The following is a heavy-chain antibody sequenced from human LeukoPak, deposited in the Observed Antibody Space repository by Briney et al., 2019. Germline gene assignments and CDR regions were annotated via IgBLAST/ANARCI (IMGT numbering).Heavy chain of an antibody. CDR1: GYTFTSYA. CDR2: INGGSGNT. Sequence: ASVKVSCKASGYTFTSYAMHWVRQAPGQRPDWMGWINGGSGNTKYSPEFQGRVTITRDTSASTAYMELSSLRSEDTAVYYCANPRYDSSGYYYVDWGQGTLVTVSS. D-gene: IGHD3-22*01. J-gene: IGHJ4*02. CDR3: ANPRYDSSGYYYVD. V-gene: IGHV1-3*01.